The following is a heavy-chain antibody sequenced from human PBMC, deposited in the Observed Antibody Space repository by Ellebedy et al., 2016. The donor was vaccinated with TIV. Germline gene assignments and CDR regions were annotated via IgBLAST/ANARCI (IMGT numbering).Heavy chain of an antibody. V-gene: IGHV3-11*04. CDR2: ISGSGSDI. Sequence: GESLKISCAASGFSFGDYYMSWIRQAPGKGLEWVSYISGSGSDIYYADSVKGRFTVSRDNAKNSLYLQMNSLRAGDTAVYYCVRGGRTVGGIYYYTGMDVWGQGTTVTVSS. CDR1: GFSFGDYY. CDR3: VRGGRTVGGIYYYTGMDV. J-gene: IGHJ6*02. D-gene: IGHD3-10*01.